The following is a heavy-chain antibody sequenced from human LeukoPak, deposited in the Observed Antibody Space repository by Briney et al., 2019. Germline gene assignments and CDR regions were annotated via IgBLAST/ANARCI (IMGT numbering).Heavy chain of an antibody. CDR2: INPKTGVT. J-gene: IGHJ4*02. CDR3: ARDLAMYSPDLDY. V-gene: IGHV1-2*02. CDR1: GYTFTDYY. D-gene: IGHD1-26*01. Sequence: ASVEVSCKASGYTFTDYYLHWVRQAPGHGLEWMGWINPKTGVTKYAQNFQGRVTMTRDTSISTAYMEVSRLRSGDTAVFYCARDLAMYSPDLDYWGQGTLVTVSS.